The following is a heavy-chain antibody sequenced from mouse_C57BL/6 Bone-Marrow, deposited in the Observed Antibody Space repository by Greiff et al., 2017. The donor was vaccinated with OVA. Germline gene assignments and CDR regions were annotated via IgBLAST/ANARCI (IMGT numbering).Heavy chain of an antibody. CDR1: GYSFTGYY. CDR2: INPSTGGT. Sequence: VHVKQSGPELVKPGASVKISCKASGYSFTGYYMNWVKQSPEKSLEWIGEINPSTGGTTYNQKFKAKATLTVDKSSSTAYMQLKSLTSEDSAVYYCARSGDSSGYFDYWGQGTTLTVSS. V-gene: IGHV1-42*01. CDR3: ARSGDSSGYFDY. D-gene: IGHD3-2*02. J-gene: IGHJ2*01.